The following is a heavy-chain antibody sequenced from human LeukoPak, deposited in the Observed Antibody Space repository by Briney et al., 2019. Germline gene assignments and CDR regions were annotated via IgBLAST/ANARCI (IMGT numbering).Heavy chain of an antibody. CDR3: ATSSGYSHTWGAFDY. Sequence: GASVKVSYKTSGYTFTKYYMHWVRQAPGQGLEWMGWMNPNSGGTNYTQKFQGRVTMTRDTSINTAYMELSRLKSDDTAVYYCATSSGYSHTWGAFDYWGQGALVTVSS. CDR1: GYTFTKYY. CDR2: MNPNSGGT. J-gene: IGHJ4*02. D-gene: IGHD5-18*01. V-gene: IGHV1-2*02.